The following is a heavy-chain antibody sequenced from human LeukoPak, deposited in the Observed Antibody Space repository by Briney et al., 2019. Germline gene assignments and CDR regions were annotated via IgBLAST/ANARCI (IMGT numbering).Heavy chain of an antibody. CDR1: GDSISSGGNS. CDR2: IYYSGTT. Sequence: SETLSLTCAVSGDSISSGGNSWTWIRQTPGKGLEWIGHIYYSGTTYYNPSLKSRVNISPDTSKNHFFLKLSSVTAADTAVYFCARELELRYWGQGTLVTVSS. J-gene: IGHJ4*02. D-gene: IGHD1-7*01. CDR3: ARELELRY. V-gene: IGHV4-30-4*07.